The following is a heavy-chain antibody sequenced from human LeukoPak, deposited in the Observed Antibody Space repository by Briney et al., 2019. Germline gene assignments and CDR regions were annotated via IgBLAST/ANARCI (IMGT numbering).Heavy chain of an antibody. D-gene: IGHD2-15*01. J-gene: IGHJ3*02. V-gene: IGHV3-33*01. CDR3: ARAFGYCSSGNCYSTGTHDVFDI. CDR2: IWHDGSKS. Sequence: PGGSLRLSCAASGFIFSTHGIHWVRQAPGKGLEWVAVIWHDGSKSYYIESMKGRLAGSKDNSRDTAHLQMDSLRAEDTAVYYCARAFGYCSSGNCYSTGTHDVFDIWGQGTTVIVSS. CDR1: GFIFSTHG.